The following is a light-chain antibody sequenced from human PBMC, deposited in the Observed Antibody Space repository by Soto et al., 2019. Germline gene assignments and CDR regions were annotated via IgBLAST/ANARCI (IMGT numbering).Light chain of an antibody. Sequence: QSVLTQPASVSGSPGQSIAISCTGTSSDVGGYNYVSWYQQHPGKAPKLMIYDVSNRPSGLSNRFSGSKSGNTASLTISGLQPEDEADYYCSSYTSSSTQVFGTGTKVTVL. V-gene: IGLV2-14*01. CDR2: DVS. CDR1: SSDVGGYNY. J-gene: IGLJ1*01. CDR3: SSYTSSSTQV.